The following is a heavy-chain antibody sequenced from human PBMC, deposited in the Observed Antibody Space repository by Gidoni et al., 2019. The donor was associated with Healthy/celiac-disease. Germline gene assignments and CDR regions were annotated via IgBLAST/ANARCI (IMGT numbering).Heavy chain of an antibody. CDR3: ARLRFLEWLHNYYYYGMDV. CDR1: GGTFSSYA. J-gene: IGHJ6*02. CDR2: IIPILGIA. Sequence: QVQLVQSGAEVKKPGSSVKVSCKASGGTFSSYAISWVRQAPGQGLEWMGRIIPILGIANYAQKFQGRVTITADKSTSTAYMELSSLRSEDTAVYYCARLRFLEWLHNYYYYGMDVWGQGTTVTVSS. D-gene: IGHD3-3*01. V-gene: IGHV1-69*04.